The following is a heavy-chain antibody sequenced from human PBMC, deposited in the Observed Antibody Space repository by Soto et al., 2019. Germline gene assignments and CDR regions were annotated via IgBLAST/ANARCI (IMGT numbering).Heavy chain of an antibody. CDR1: GGTFSTFG. CDR2: IIPFFGTA. CDR3: ARTAPMAAGGKYYYDF. J-gene: IGHJ4*02. Sequence: QVQLVQSGAEVKKTGSSVKVSCKTSGGTFSTFGISWVRQAPGQGLEWMGGIIPFFGTAEYSQKFEDRITITADESTNTGYMDPRSLTSEDTAIYYCARTAPMAAGGKYYYDFWGQGALVTVSS. V-gene: IGHV1-69*01. D-gene: IGHD3-16*01.